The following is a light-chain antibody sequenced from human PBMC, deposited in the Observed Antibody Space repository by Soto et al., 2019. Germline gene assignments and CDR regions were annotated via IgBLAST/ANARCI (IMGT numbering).Light chain of an antibody. CDR2: GAS. CDR3: QQYGSSPVYT. J-gene: IGKJ2*01. CDR1: QSVSSSY. V-gene: IGKV3-20*01. Sequence: EIVLTQSPATLSLSPGERATLSCRAGQSVSSSYLAWYRQKPGQAPRLLIYGASSRATGIPDRCSGSGSGKDFSLTISRLESEDFAVYYCQQYGSSPVYTFGQRTKLEMK.